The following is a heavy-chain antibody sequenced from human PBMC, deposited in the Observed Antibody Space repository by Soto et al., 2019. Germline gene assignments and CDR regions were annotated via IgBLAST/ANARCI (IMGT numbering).Heavy chain of an antibody. CDR1: GFTFSEAW. CDR2: VETKRHGGTT. V-gene: IGHV3-15*04. CDR3: TTGDGPKHFDS. Sequence: QLVESGGGLVKPGGSLTLSCAASGFTFSEAWMTSVRQTPGKGLEWVGRVETKRHGGTTDYAAPVRGRFTVSRDDSKITLYLQMNSLKTEDTAVYYCTTGDGPKHFDSWGQGALVTVSS. J-gene: IGHJ4*02. D-gene: IGHD2-21*02.